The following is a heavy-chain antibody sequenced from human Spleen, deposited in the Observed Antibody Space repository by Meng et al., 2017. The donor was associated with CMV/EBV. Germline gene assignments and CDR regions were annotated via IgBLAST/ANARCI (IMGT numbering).Heavy chain of an antibody. J-gene: IGHJ4*02. V-gene: IGHV1-18*01. CDR2: ISPYNGNT. CDR3: ARGSWNYDF. D-gene: IGHD1-7*01. Sequence: ASVKVSCKASGYTFTTYSITWVRQAPGQGLEWMGWISPYNGNTEYAQKFQGRVTMTTDTSTSTAYMEVRSLTSDDTAMYYCARGSWNYDFWGRGTLVTVFS. CDR1: GYTFTTYS.